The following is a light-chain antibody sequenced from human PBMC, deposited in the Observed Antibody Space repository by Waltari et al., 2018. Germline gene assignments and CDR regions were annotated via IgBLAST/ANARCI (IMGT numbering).Light chain of an antibody. CDR3: QHYVRLPVT. CDR1: QSVGGT. V-gene: IGKV3-20*01. Sequence: EIVLTQSPGTLSLSPGERATLSCWASQSVGGTLAWYQQKPGQAPRLLIYAASSRATGIPDRFSGSGSGTVFSLSISRLEPEDFAVYYCQHYVRLPVTFGQGTKVEIK. CDR2: AAS. J-gene: IGKJ1*01.